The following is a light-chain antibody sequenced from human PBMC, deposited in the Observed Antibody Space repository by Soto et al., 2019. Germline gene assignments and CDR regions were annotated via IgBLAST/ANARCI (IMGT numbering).Light chain of an antibody. CDR3: QQRSNWPIT. Sequence: EIVLTQSPATLSLSPGERATLSCRASQSVSSYLAWYQQKPGQAPRLLIYDASNMATGIPARFSGSVSGTGFTLTISSLEPEDFAVYYCQQRSNWPITFGQGTRLEIK. CDR2: DAS. CDR1: QSVSSY. J-gene: IGKJ5*01. V-gene: IGKV3-11*01.